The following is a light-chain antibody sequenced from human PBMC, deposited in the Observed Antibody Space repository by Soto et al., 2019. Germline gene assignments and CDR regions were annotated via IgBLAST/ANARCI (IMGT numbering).Light chain of an antibody. CDR2: GAS. CDR1: QSVSSN. J-gene: IGKJ3*01. V-gene: IGKV3-15*01. Sequence: EIVMTQSPATLSVSPGEGATLSCRASQSVSSNLAWYQQKPGQAPRLLIYGASTRAAGVPVRFSGSGSGTEFTLTISSLHSEDFAVYYCQQYNNWPPFTFGPGTKVDIK. CDR3: QQYNNWPPFT.